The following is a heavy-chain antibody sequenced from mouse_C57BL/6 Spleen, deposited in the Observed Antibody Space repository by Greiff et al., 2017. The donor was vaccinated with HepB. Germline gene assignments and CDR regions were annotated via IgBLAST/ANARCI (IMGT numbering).Heavy chain of an antibody. CDR3: ARSNGYYYFDY. V-gene: IGHV1-80*01. CDR2: IYPGDGDT. Sequence: QVQLKESGAELVKPGASVKISCKASGYAFSSYWMNWVKQRPGKGLEWIGQIYPGDGDTNYNGKFKGKATLTADKSSSTAYMQLSSLTSEDSAVYVCARSNGYYYFDYWGQGTTLTVSS. D-gene: IGHD2-3*01. CDR1: GYAFSSYW. J-gene: IGHJ2*01.